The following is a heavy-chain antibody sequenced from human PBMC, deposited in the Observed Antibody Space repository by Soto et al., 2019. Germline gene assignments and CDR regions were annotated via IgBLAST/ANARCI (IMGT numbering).Heavy chain of an antibody. CDR1: SGSISSYY. Sequence: QVQLLQSGPRLVKPSETLSLTCTVASGSISSYYWSWLRQPPGKGLEWIGYAYYSGTTNYNSSLKSRVTISLDTSKNQFSLTLNSVTAADTSVYYFARTPFYFFGLGTHLDSFVFWDQGALVTVSS. D-gene: IGHD3-3*01. V-gene: IGHV4-59*01. J-gene: IGHJ4*02. CDR2: AYYSGTT. CDR3: ARTPFYFFGLGTHLDSFVF.